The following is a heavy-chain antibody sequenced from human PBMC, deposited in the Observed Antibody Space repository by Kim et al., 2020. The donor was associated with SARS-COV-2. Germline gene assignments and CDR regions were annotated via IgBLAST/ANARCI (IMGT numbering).Heavy chain of an antibody. CDR2: IDPSDSYT. D-gene: IGHD6-13*01. V-gene: IGHV5-10-1*01. CDR1: GYSFTSYW. Sequence: GESLKISCKGSGYSFTSYWISWVRQMPGKGLEWMGRIDPSDSYTNYSPSFQGHVTISADKSISTAYLQWSSLKASDTAMYYCARQMANSSSSGYYYYYGMDVWGQGTTVTVSS. CDR3: ARQMANSSSSGYYYYYGMDV. J-gene: IGHJ6*02.